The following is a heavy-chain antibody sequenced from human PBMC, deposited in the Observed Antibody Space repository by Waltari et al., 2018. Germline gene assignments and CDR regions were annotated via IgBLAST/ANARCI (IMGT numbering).Heavy chain of an antibody. CDR1: GFSSDW. CDR2: RNEDGGEK. V-gene: IGHV3-7*01. Sequence: EVQLVESGGGLVQPGGSLRLSCEASGFSSDWLDGVRQAQGKGLQWVANRNEDGGEKYYLGSVKGRFTISRDNAKKLVYLEMNSLRAEDTAIYYCSKRLEIWGRGTMVAVSS. CDR3: SKRLEI. J-gene: IGHJ3*02.